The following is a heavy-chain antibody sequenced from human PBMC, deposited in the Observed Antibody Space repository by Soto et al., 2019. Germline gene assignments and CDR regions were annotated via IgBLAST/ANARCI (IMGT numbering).Heavy chain of an antibody. D-gene: IGHD3-3*01. CDR2: INPNSGGT. V-gene: IGHV1-2*04. Sequence: VSCKASGYTFTGYYMHWVRQAPGQGLEWMGWINPNSGGTNYAQKFQGWVTMTRDTSISTAYMELSRLRSDDTAVYYCARDRAHGFWSGYGMDVWGQGTTVTVYS. J-gene: IGHJ6*02. CDR3: ARDRAHGFWSGYGMDV. CDR1: GYTFTGYY.